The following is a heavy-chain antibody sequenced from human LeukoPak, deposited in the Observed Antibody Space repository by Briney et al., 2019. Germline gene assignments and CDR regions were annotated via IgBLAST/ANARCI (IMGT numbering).Heavy chain of an antibody. Sequence: ASVKVSCKASGYTFTNYAISWVRQAPGQGLEWMGWISGYNDNTNYAQKVQGRVTMTTDTSTSTAYMELRSLRSDDTAVYYCARDSYDSSGNHLDYWGQGTLVTVSS. J-gene: IGHJ4*02. CDR2: ISGYNDNT. CDR3: ARDSYDSSGNHLDY. CDR1: GYTFTNYA. D-gene: IGHD3-22*01. V-gene: IGHV1-18*01.